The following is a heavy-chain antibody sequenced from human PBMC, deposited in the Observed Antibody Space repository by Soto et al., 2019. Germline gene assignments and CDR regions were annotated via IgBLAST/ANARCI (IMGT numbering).Heavy chain of an antibody. CDR2: ISSTTNYI. V-gene: IGHV3-21*01. J-gene: IGHJ4*02. CDR3: ARESEDLTSNFDY. Sequence: GGSLRLSCAASGFTFTRYSMNWVRQAPGKGLEWVSSISSTTNYIYYADSMKGRFTVSRDNAKNSVYLEMNSLSAEDTAAYYCARESEDLTSNFDYWGQGTLVTVSS. CDR1: GFTFTRYS.